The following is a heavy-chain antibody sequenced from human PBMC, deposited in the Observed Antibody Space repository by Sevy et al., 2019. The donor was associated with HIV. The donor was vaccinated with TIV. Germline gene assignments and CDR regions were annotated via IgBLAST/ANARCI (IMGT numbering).Heavy chain of an antibody. CDR3: AKDQEEWLLPAYYFDY. Sequence: GGSLRLSCAASGFTFSSYGMHWVRQAPGKGLEWVAVISYDGSNKYYADSVKGRFTISRDNSKNTLYLQMISLRAEDTAVYYCAKDQEEWLLPAYYFDYWDQGTLVTVSS. V-gene: IGHV3-30*18. J-gene: IGHJ4*02. CDR1: GFTFSSYG. CDR2: ISYDGSNK. D-gene: IGHD5-12*01.